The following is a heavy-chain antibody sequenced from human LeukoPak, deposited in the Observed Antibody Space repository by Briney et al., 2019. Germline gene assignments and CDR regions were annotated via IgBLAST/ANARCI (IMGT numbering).Heavy chain of an antibody. CDR1: GGSISNYY. Sequence: PSETLSLTCTVSGGSISNYYWSWIRQPPGKGLEWIGYIYYSGTPNYNPSLKSRVTISLDTSKNQFSLKLSSVTAADTAVYYCARVSWFPGTSYYYMDVWGKGTTVTVSS. CDR3: ARVSWFPGTSYYYMDV. D-gene: IGHD1-1*01. J-gene: IGHJ6*03. V-gene: IGHV4-59*01. CDR2: IYYSGTP.